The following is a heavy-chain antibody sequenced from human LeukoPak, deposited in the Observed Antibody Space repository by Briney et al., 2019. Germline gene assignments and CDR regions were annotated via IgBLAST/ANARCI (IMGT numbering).Heavy chain of an antibody. J-gene: IGHJ4*02. D-gene: IGHD6-19*01. CDR3: ASEGIAVAGTDY. CDR1: GGSISSGDYY. CDR2: IYYSGST. V-gene: IGHV4-30-4*08. Sequence: SATLSLTCTVSGGSISSGDYYWSWIRQPPGKGLEWIGYIYYSGSTYYNPSLKSRVTISVDTSKNQFSLKLSSVTAADTAVYYCASEGIAVAGTDYWGQGTLVTVSS.